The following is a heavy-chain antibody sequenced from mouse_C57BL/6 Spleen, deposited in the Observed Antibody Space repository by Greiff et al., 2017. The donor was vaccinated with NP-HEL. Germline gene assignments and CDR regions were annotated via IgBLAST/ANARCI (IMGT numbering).Heavy chain of an antibody. Sequence: EVMLVESGEGLVKPGGSLKLSCAASGFTFSSYAMSWVRQTPEKRLEWVAYISSGGDYIYYADTVKGRFTISRDNARNTLYLQMSSLKSEDTAMYYCTRASYYYGSSYDAMDYWGQGTSVTVSS. D-gene: IGHD1-1*01. CDR1: GFTFSSYA. CDR3: TRASYYYGSSYDAMDY. V-gene: IGHV5-9-1*02. CDR2: ISSGGDYI. J-gene: IGHJ4*01.